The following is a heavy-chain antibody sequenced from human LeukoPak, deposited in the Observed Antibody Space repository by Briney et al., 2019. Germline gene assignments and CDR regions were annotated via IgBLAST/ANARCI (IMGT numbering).Heavy chain of an antibody. CDR2: IYYSGST. Sequence: TPSETLSLTCTVSGGSIISGDYYWSWIRQPPGKGLEWIGNIYYSGSTYYNPSLKSRGTKSVDTSKNQFSLKLNSVTAADTAVYYCARDFEGDYGPFGYWGQGTLVTVSS. CDR1: GGSIISGDYY. D-gene: IGHD4-17*01. CDR3: ARDFEGDYGPFGY. V-gene: IGHV4-30-4*01. J-gene: IGHJ4*02.